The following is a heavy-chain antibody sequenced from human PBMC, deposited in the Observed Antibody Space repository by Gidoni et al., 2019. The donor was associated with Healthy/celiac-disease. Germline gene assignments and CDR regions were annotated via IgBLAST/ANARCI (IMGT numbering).Heavy chain of an antibody. J-gene: IGHJ4*02. Sequence: EVQLVESGGGLVQPGGSLSLSCPASGFTFSRYSMHWVRQAPGKGLEGVSYISSISSTIYYADSVKGRFTISRDNAKNSLYMQMNSLRDEDTAVYYCARDIVKYSSSYYFDYWGQGTLVTVSS. CDR1: GFTFSRYS. D-gene: IGHD6-6*01. CDR2: ISSISSTI. CDR3: ARDIVKYSSSYYFDY. V-gene: IGHV3-48*02.